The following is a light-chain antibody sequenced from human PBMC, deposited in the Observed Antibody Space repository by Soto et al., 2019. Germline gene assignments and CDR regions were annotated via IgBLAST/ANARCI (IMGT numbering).Light chain of an antibody. CDR2: DAS. CDR1: QSVSSY. J-gene: IGKJ2*01. Sequence: EIVLTQSPATLSLSPGERATLSCRASQSVSSYLAWYQQKPGQAPRLLIYDASNRATGIPARFRGSGSGTDFTPNNNSPGAEDFAVYYCSGPMYTFGQGTKLESK. CDR3: SGPMYT. V-gene: IGKV3-11*01.